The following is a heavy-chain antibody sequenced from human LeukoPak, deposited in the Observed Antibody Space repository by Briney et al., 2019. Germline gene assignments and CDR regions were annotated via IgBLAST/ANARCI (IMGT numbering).Heavy chain of an antibody. CDR1: GYTFTGYY. CDR2: INPNSGGT. Sequence: ASVKVSCKASGYTFTGYYMHCVRQAPGQGLEWMGWINPNSGGTNYAQKFQGRVTMTRDTSISTAYMELSRLRSDDTAVYYCATRGVSAPPGPYYYYGMDVWGQGTTVTVSS. D-gene: IGHD3-10*01. J-gene: IGHJ6*02. CDR3: ATRGVSAPPGPYYYYGMDV. V-gene: IGHV1-2*02.